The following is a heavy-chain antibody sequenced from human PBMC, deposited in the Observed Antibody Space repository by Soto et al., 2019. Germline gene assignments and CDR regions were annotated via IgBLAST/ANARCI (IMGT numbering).Heavy chain of an antibody. CDR2: INQDGSEK. Sequence: LRLSCAASGFSFSSYWVDWVRQAPGKGLEWVANINQDGSEKHYVASVKGRFTISRDNAKNSLYLQMSSLTAEDSALYYCSPSLDYWGQGALVTVSS. CDR3: SPSLDY. J-gene: IGHJ4*02. V-gene: IGHV3-7*01. CDR1: GFSFSSYW.